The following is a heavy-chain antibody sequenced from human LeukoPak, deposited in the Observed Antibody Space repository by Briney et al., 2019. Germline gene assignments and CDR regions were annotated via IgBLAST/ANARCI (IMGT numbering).Heavy chain of an antibody. D-gene: IGHD3-16*01. CDR1: GGSISGYY. Sequence: SETLSLTCTVSGGSISGYYWNWIRQPPERGLEWIGYVHYSGRTNYNPSLKSRVTISVDTSKNQFSLKLSSVTAADTAVYYCARARGSHHFFDYWGQGTLVTVSS. V-gene: IGHV4-59*01. CDR3: ARARGSHHFFDY. J-gene: IGHJ4*02. CDR2: VHYSGRT.